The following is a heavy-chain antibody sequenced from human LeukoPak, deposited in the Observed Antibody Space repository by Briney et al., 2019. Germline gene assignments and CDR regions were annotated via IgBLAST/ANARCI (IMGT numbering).Heavy chain of an antibody. V-gene: IGHV1-46*01. Sequence: ASVKVSCKASGYTFTGYYMHWVRQAPGQGLEWMGLINPSGGSTSYAEKFQGRVIMTRDMSTTTDYMELSSLRSEDTAVYYCARDNSIGGRGWWFDPWGQGTLVTVSS. D-gene: IGHD4-23*01. CDR3: ARDNSIGGRGWWFDP. J-gene: IGHJ5*02. CDR1: GYTFTGYY. CDR2: INPSGGST.